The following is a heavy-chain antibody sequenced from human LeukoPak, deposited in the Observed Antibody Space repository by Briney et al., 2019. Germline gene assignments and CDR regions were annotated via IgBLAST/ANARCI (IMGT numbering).Heavy chain of an antibody. CDR3: ARVPYYDILTASRYGMDV. D-gene: IGHD3-9*01. V-gene: IGHV1-2*02. Sequence: ASVTVSCKASGYTFTDYYIHWVRQAPGQGLEWMGWINANSGGTSYPVKFQGRVTMTRDTSISSASMELGSLTSDDTAVYYCARVPYYDILTASRYGMDVWGQGTTVTVSS. J-gene: IGHJ6*02. CDR1: GYTFTDYY. CDR2: INANSGGT.